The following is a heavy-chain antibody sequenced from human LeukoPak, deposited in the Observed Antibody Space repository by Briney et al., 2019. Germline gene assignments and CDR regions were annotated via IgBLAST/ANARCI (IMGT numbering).Heavy chain of an antibody. CDR2: IYYSGST. CDR3: ARDCGGDCYWAFDY. D-gene: IGHD2-21*01. CDR1: GGSFSGYY. J-gene: IGHJ4*02. Sequence: SETLSLTCAVYGGSFSGYYWSWIRQPPGKGLEWIGYIYYSGSTNYNPSLKSRVTISVDMSKNQFSLKLSSVTAADTAVYYCARDCGGDCYWAFDYWGQGTLVTVSS. V-gene: IGHV4-59*12.